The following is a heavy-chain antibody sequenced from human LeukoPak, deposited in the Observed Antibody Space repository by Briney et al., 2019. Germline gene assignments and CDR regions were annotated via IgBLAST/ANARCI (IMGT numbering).Heavy chain of an antibody. V-gene: IGHV1-69*06. CDR2: IIPIFTTA. D-gene: IGHD3-16*02. Sequence: ASVKVSCKASGGTFSSYAISWVRQAPGQGLEWMGGIIPIFTTANYAQKFQGRVTITADKSTSTAYMELSSLRSEDTAVYYCARGEAMITFGGVIVTETFGSWGQGTLVTVSS. CDR1: GGTFSSYA. CDR3: ARGEAMITFGGVIVTETFGS. J-gene: IGHJ5*02.